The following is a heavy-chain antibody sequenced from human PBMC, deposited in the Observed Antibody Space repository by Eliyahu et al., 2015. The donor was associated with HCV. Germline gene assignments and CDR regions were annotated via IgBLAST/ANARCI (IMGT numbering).Heavy chain of an antibody. Sequence: EVQLVESGGGLVKPGGSLRLSXAASGFXFSSYSMNWVRQAPGKGLEWVSSISSSSSYIYYADSVKGRFTISRDNAKNSLYLQMNSLRAEDTAVYYCARADSSSWYYFDYWGQGTLVTVSS. CDR2: ISSSSSYI. V-gene: IGHV3-21*01. CDR1: GFXFSSYS. J-gene: IGHJ4*02. CDR3: ARADSSSWYYFDY. D-gene: IGHD6-13*01.